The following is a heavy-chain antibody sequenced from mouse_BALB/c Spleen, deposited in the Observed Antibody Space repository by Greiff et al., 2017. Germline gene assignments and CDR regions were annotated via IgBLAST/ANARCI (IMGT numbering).Heavy chain of an antibody. J-gene: IGHJ4*01. CDR3: TRYPPYYAMDY. CDR2: IRLKSNNYAT. CDR1: GFTFSNYW. Sequence: DVKLVESGGGLVQPGGSMKLSCVASGFTFSNYWMNWVRQSPEKGLEWVAEIRLKSNNYATHYAESVKGRFTISRDDSKSSVYLQMNNLRAEDTGIYYCTRYPPYYAMDYWGQGTSVTVSS. V-gene: IGHV6-6*02.